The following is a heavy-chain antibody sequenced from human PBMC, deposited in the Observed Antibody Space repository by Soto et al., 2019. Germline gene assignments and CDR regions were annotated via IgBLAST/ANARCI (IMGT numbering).Heavy chain of an antibody. J-gene: IGHJ4*02. Sequence: SEILSLTCTVSGGSLSRGDYFWSWIRQQPGKGPEWIGYIYYSGSAYYNPSLQSRVTISIDTSKNQFSLKLRSVTAADTAVYYCARVLEAVVGSVYLDYWGQGTLVTVSS. CDR1: GGSLSRGDYF. V-gene: IGHV4-31*03. D-gene: IGHD6-19*01. CDR2: IYYSGSA. CDR3: ARVLEAVVGSVYLDY.